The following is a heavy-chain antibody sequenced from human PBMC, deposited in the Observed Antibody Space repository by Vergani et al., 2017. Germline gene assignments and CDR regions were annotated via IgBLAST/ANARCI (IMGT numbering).Heavy chain of an antibody. V-gene: IGHV3-9*01. J-gene: IGHJ4*02. CDR1: GITFWKFG. Sequence: EVDLVESGGGLAQPGGSLRLSCEASGITFWKFGMHWVRQGPGKGLEWVSGISWNSGAVDYADSVRGRFTISRDNSKNSLYLQMNSLRTEDTALYYCAKDSRYSSGWYGWDYWGQGTLVTVSS. CDR3: AKDSRYSSGWYGWDY. CDR2: ISWNSGAV. D-gene: IGHD6-19*01.